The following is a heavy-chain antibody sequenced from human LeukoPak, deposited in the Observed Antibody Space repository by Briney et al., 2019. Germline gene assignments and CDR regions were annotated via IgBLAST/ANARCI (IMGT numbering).Heavy chain of an antibody. CDR2: ISGSSRIYT. CDR1: GFIFSDYY. V-gene: IGHV3-11*06. Sequence: GGSLRLSCAASGFIFSDYYMSWIRQAPGKGLEWISYISGSSRIYTNYADSVKGRFTISRDNAKNSLYLQMNSLRAEDTAVYYCARVGNSGSYFSPFDYWGQGTLVTVSS. D-gene: IGHD1-26*01. CDR3: ARVGNSGSYFSPFDY. J-gene: IGHJ4*02.